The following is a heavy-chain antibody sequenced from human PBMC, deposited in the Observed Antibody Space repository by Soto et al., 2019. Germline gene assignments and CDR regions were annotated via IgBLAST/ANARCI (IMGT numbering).Heavy chain of an antibody. V-gene: IGHV3-21*01. CDR2: ISSSSSYI. J-gene: IGHJ3*02. Sequence: EVQLVESGGGLVKPGGSLRLSCAASGFTFSSYSMNWVRQAPGKGLEWVSSISSSSSYIYYADSVKGRFTISRDNAKNSLYLQMNSLRADDTAVYYCARAQGSGYPGDGAFDIWGQGTMVTVSS. D-gene: IGHD5-12*01. CDR3: ARAQGSGYPGDGAFDI. CDR1: GFTFSSYS.